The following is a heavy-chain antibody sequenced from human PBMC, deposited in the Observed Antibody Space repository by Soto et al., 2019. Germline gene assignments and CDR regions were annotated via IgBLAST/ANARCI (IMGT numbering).Heavy chain of an antibody. CDR2: IYTSGST. Sequence: SETLSLTCTVSGGSISSYYCCWIRQRAGKGLEWIGRIYTSGSTNYNPSLKSRVTMSVDTSKNQFSLKLSSVTAADTAVYYCAMDTGYSDSFDIWGQGTMVTVSS. V-gene: IGHV4-4*07. CDR1: GGSISSYY. D-gene: IGHD2-15*01. CDR3: AMDTGYSDSFDI. J-gene: IGHJ3*02.